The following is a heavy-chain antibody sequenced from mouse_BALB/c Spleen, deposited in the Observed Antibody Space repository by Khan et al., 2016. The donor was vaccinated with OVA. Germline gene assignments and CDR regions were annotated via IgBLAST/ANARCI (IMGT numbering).Heavy chain of an antibody. Sequence: EVQLQESGPGLVKPSQSLSLTCTVTGYSITSDYAWNWIRQFPGNKLEWMGYLSYSGSTNYNPSPKSRISITRNTYKNKFFLQLSSVTTGDTATDYCSRGTYYGNPFPYWGQGTLVTVSA. CDR3: SRGTYYGNPFPY. V-gene: IGHV3-2*02. CDR1: GYSITSDYA. D-gene: IGHD2-10*01. CDR2: LSYSGST. J-gene: IGHJ3*01.